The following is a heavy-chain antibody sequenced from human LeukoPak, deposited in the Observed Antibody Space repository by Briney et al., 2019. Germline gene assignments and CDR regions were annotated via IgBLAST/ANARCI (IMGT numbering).Heavy chain of an antibody. V-gene: IGHV3-30-3*01. D-gene: IGHD2-15*01. CDR1: GFTFSSYA. CDR3: ARDSVGYCSGGSCYLTYYYYGMDV. CDR2: ISYDGSNK. J-gene: IGHJ6*02. Sequence: GGSLRLSCAASGFTFSSYAMHWVRQAPGKGLEWVAVISYDGSNKYYADSVKGRFTISRDNSKNTLYLQMNSLRAEDTAVYYCARDSVGYCSGGSCYLTYYYYGMDVWGQGTTVTVSS.